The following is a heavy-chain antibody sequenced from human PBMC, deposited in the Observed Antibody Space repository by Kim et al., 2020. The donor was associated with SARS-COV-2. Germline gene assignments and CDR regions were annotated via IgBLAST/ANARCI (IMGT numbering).Heavy chain of an antibody. CDR3: SRDLEYSSSSLLYYGMDV. CDR2: IYSGGST. Sequence: GGSLRLSCAASGFTVSSNYMSWVRQAPGKGLEWVSVIYSGGSTYYADSVKGRFTSSRDNSKNTLYLQMNSLRAEDTAVFYCSRDLEYSSSSLLYYGMDV. CDR1: GFTVSSNY. D-gene: IGHD6-6*01. V-gene: IGHV3-53*01. J-gene: IGHJ6*01.